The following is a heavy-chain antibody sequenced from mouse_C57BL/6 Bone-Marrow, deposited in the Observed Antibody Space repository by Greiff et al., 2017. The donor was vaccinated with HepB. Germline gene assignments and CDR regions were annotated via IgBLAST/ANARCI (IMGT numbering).Heavy chain of an antibody. D-gene: IGHD2-1*01. CDR3: ARAQIYYGNYVRFAY. CDR2: IYPRSGNT. Sequence: VKLQESGAELARPGASVKLSCKASGYTFTSYGISWVKQRTGQGLEWIGEIYPRSGNTYYNEKFKGKATLTADKSSSTAYMELRSLTSEDSAVYFCARAQIYYGNYVRFAYWGQGTLVTVSA. CDR1: GYTFTSYG. V-gene: IGHV1-81*01. J-gene: IGHJ3*01.